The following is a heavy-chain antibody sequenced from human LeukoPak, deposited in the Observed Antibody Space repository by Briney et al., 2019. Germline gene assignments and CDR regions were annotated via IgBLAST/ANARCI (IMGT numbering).Heavy chain of an antibody. D-gene: IGHD3-3*01. CDR2: IIPIFGTA. J-gene: IGHJ3*02. V-gene: IGHV1-69*13. CDR1: GGTFSSYA. Sequence: SVKVSCKASGGTFSSYAISWVRQAPGQGLEWMGGIIPIFGTANYAQKFQGRVTITADESTSTAYMELSSLRSEDTAVYYCARGRTIFGVVTIPDAFDIWGQGTMVTVSS. CDR3: ARGRTIFGVVTIPDAFDI.